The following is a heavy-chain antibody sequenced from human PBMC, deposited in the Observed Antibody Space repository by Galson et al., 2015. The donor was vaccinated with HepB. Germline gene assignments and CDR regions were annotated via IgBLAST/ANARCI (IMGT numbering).Heavy chain of an antibody. Sequence: SLRLSCAASGFTFSSYGMHWVRQAPGKGLEWVAVISYDGSNKYYRDSLKGRFTISRDNSKNTLYLQMNSLRAEDTAVYYCAKDYYDSSSYYRYYYYYTDVWGKGTTVTVSS. CDR3: AKDYYDSSSYYRYYYYYTDV. CDR2: ISYDGSNK. J-gene: IGHJ6*03. V-gene: IGHV3-30*18. CDR1: GFTFSSYG. D-gene: IGHD3-22*01.